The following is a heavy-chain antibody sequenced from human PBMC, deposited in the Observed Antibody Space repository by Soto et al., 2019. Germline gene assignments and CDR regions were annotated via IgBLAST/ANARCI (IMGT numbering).Heavy chain of an antibody. V-gene: IGHV2-26*01. CDR2: IFSNDEK. CDR1: GFSLSNARMG. CDR3: ARISSSGIHYYYGMDV. Sequence: QVTLKESGPVLVKPTETLTLTCTVSGFSLSNARMGVSWIRQPPGKALEWLAHIFSNDEKSYSTSLKSRLTISKDNSKSQVVLTMTNMDPVDTATYYCARISSSGIHYYYGMDVWGQGTTVTVSS. D-gene: IGHD2-15*01. J-gene: IGHJ6*02.